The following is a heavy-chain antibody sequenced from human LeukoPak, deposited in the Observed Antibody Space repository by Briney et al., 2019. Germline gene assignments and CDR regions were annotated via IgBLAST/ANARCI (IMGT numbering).Heavy chain of an antibody. CDR3: ARPSTTYCSGGSCYRY. CDR1: GGTFSSYA. CDR2: MNPNSGNT. Sequence: ASVKVSCKASGGTFSSYAISWVRQATGQGLEWMGWMNPNSGNTGYAQKFQGRVTMARNTSISTAYMELSSLRSEDTAVYYCARPSTTYCSGGSCYRYWGQGTLVTVSS. D-gene: IGHD2-15*01. J-gene: IGHJ4*02. V-gene: IGHV1-8*02.